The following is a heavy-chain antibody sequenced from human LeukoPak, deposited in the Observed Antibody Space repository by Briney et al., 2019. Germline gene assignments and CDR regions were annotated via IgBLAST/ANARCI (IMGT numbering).Heavy chain of an antibody. D-gene: IGHD4-17*01. CDR1: GGSISSSSYY. J-gene: IGHJ4*02. V-gene: IGHV4-39*07. CDR2: IYYSGST. CDR3: ARDQRYGDYDGPYYFDY. Sequence: PSETLSLTCTVSGGSISSSSYYWGWIRQPPGKGLEWIGSIYYSGSTYYNPSLKSRVTMSVDTSKNQFSLKLSSVTAADTAVYYCARDQRYGDYDGPYYFDYWGQGTLVTVSS.